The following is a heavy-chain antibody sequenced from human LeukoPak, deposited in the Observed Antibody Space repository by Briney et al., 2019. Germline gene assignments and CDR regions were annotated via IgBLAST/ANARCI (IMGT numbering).Heavy chain of an antibody. J-gene: IGHJ4*02. CDR1: GASISSRTYY. CDR3: ARHGHSSSWPFDY. Sequence: SETLSLTCAVSGASISSRTYYWGWIRQPPGKGLAWIGSIYYSGTTFYNPSLKSRVTMSVDTSRNQFSLKLSSVTAADTAVYYCARHGHSSSWPFDYWGQGTLVTVSS. V-gene: IGHV4-39*01. D-gene: IGHD6-13*01. CDR2: IYYSGTT.